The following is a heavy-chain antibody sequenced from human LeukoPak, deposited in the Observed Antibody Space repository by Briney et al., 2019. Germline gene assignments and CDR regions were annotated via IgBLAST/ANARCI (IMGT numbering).Heavy chain of an antibody. CDR2: MNPNSGNT. V-gene: IGHV1-8*03. D-gene: IGHD3-3*01. CDR3: ERSPRADYDFWSGYLYYYYMDV. Sequence: GASVKVSCKASGYTFTSYDINWVRQATGQGLEWMGWMNPNSGNTGYAQKFQGRVTITRNTSISTADMELSSLRSEDTAVYYCERSPRADYDFWSGYLYYYYMDVWCKGTTVTVSS. CDR1: GYTFTSYD. J-gene: IGHJ6*03.